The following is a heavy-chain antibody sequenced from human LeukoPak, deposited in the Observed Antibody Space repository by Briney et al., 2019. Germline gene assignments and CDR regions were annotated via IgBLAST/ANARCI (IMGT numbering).Heavy chain of an antibody. Sequence: SETLSLTATVSGYSSSSSYYWSWTRQPPGKGLEWIGQISHSTTTTYNLSLKRRVTISADTSKNQFSLKLRSVTAADTAVYYCARDHDYAWRDFGEDQLNVAPWPEYFQHWGHGTLVTVSS. J-gene: IGHJ1*01. CDR3: ARDHDYAWRDFGEDQLNVAPWPEYFQH. CDR2: ISHSTTT. V-gene: IGHV4-38-2*02. D-gene: IGHD3-16*01. CDR1: GYSSSSSYY.